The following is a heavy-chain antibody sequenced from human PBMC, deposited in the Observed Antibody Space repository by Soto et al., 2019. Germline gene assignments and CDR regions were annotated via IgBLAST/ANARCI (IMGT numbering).Heavy chain of an antibody. J-gene: IGHJ6*03. V-gene: IGHV4-59*08. CDR3: ARQEIEDFWSGPYYYYYMDV. Sequence: SETLSLTCTVSGGSISSYYWSWIRQPPGKGLEWIGYIYYSGSTNYNPSLKSRVTISVDTSKNQFSLKLSSVTAADTAVYYCARQEIEDFWSGPYYYYYMDVWGKGTTVTVSS. CDR2: IYYSGST. CDR1: GGSISSYY. D-gene: IGHD3-3*01.